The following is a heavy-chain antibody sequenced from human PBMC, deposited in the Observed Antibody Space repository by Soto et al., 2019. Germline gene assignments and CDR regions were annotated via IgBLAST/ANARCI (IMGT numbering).Heavy chain of an antibody. D-gene: IGHD2-15*01. CDR2: ISYDGGNK. Sequence: QVQLVESGGGVVQHGRSLRLSCAASGFTFSSYGMHWVRQAPGKGLEWMAVISYDGGNKNYADSVKGRFTISRDNSKNTLYLQMDSLRGEDTAVYYCAKDPGYCSGGSCTGYFDYWGQGTLVTVSS. CDR3: AKDPGYCSGGSCTGYFDY. CDR1: GFTFSSYG. V-gene: IGHV3-30*18. J-gene: IGHJ4*02.